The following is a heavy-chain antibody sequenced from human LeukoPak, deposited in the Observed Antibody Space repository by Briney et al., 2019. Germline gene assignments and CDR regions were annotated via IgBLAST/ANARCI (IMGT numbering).Heavy chain of an antibody. CDR1: GYTFTSYY. Sequence: ASVKVSCKAYGYTFTSYYMHWVRQAPGQWLEWMGIINPSGGSTSYAQKFQGRVTMTRDTSTSTVCMELSSLRSEDTAVYYCARDSVVVTAMPEVADDYWGQGTLVTVSS. D-gene: IGHD2-21*02. J-gene: IGHJ4*02. CDR3: ARDSVVVTAMPEVADDY. CDR2: INPSGGST. V-gene: IGHV1-46*01.